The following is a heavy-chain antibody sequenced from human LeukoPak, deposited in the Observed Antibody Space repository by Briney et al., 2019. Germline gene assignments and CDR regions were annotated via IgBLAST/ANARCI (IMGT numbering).Heavy chain of an antibody. CDR3: SSGFRWAYGDYETN. Sequence: SVKVSCKASGGTFTSYAISWVRQAPGQGLEWMGRIIPIFGTANYAQKFQGRVTITTDESTSTAYMELSSLRSEDTAVYYCSSGFRWAYGDYETNWGQGTLVTVSS. D-gene: IGHD4-17*01. CDR1: GGTFTSYA. V-gene: IGHV1-69*05. CDR2: IIPIFGTA. J-gene: IGHJ4*02.